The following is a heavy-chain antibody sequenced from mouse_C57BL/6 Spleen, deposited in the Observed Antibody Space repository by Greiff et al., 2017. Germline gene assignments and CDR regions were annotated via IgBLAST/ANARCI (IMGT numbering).Heavy chain of an antibody. J-gene: IGHJ3*01. Sequence: VQLQQSGPELVKPGASVKISCKASGYTFTDYYMNWVKQSHGKSLEWIGDINPNNGGTSYNQKFKGKATLTVDKSSSTAYMELRSLTSEDSAVYYCARSHYDYGAWFAYWGQGTLVTVSA. CDR3: ARSHYDYGAWFAY. CDR1: GYTFTDYY. CDR2: INPNNGGT. V-gene: IGHV1-26*01. D-gene: IGHD2-4*01.